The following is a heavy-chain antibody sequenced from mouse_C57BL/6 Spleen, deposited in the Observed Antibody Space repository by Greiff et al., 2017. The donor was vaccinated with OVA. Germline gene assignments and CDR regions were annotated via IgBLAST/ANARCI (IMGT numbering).Heavy chain of an antibody. CDR1: GFSFNTYA. CDR2: IRSKSNNYAT. D-gene: IGHD2-4*01. CDR3: VRHRDYDYDGDYYAMDY. J-gene: IGHJ4*01. Sequence: EVQLVESGGGLVQPKGSLKLSCAASGFSFNTYAMNWVRQAPGKGLEWVARIRSKSNNYATYYADSVKDRFTISRDDSESMLYLEMNNLKTEHTAMYYCVRHRDYDYDGDYYAMDYWGQGTSVTVSS. V-gene: IGHV10-1*01.